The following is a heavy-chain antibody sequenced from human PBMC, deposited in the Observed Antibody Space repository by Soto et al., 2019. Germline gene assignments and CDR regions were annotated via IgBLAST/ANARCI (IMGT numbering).Heavy chain of an antibody. V-gene: IGHV1-69*06. J-gene: IGHJ5*02. Sequence: GASVKVSCKASGGTFSGYTFSWVRQAPGQGXEWMGRIIPICGTPNYAQKFQGRVTITADKSTSTAYMELSRLGSDDTAVYFCARGLECRGYCLDKPTWFGPWGQGTLVTVSS. CDR2: IIPICGTP. D-gene: IGHD2-15*01. CDR3: ARGLECRGYCLDKPTWFGP. CDR1: GGTFSGYT.